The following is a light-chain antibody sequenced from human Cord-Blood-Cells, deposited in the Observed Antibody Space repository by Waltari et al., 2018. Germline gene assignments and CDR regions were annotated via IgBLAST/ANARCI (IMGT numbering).Light chain of an antibody. Sequence: VGDSVTITCRASQSISSYLNWYQQKPGKAPKLLIYAASSLQSGVPSRFSGSGSGTDFTLTISSLQPEDFATYYCQQSYSTPYTFGQGTKLEIK. CDR1: QSISSY. CDR2: AAS. J-gene: IGKJ2*01. CDR3: QQSYSTPYT. V-gene: IGKV1-39*01.